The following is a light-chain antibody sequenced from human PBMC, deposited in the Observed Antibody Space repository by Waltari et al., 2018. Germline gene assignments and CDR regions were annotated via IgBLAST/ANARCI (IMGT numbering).Light chain of an antibody. CDR3: CSYAGSSTYA. V-gene: IGLV2-23*01. Sequence: GHSITISCTGTSSDVGSYNLVSWYQHHPGKAPKLMIYQGSKRPSGVSNRFSGSKSGNTASLTISGLQAEDEADYYCCSYAGSSTYAFGTGTKVTVL. CDR1: SSDVGSYNL. J-gene: IGLJ1*01. CDR2: QGS.